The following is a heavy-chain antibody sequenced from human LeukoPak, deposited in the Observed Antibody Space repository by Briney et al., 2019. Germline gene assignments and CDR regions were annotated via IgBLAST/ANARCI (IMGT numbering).Heavy chain of an antibody. V-gene: IGHV3-74*01. J-gene: IGHJ4*02. D-gene: IGHD2/OR15-2a*01. CDR3: ARAIGLDFDF. CDR2: INSDGSST. Sequence: GGSLRLSRIASGFTFSGSWMHWVHQVPGKGLEWVSRINSDGSSTAYADSVKGRFTISRDNAKTMLYLQMNSLRADDTAMYYCARAIGLDFDFWGQGTLVTVSS. CDR1: GFTFSGSW.